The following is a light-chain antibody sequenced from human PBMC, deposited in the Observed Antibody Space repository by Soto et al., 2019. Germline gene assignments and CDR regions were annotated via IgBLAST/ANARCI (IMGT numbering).Light chain of an antibody. Sequence: EIVMTQSPATLSVSPGERATLSCRASQSVSSNLAWYPQKPGQAPRLLIYGASTRATGIPARFSGSGSGTEFTLTISSLQSEDCAVYYCQQYNNWPPAITFGQGTRLEIK. V-gene: IGKV3-15*01. CDR3: QQYNNWPPAIT. CDR2: GAS. J-gene: IGKJ5*01. CDR1: QSVSSN.